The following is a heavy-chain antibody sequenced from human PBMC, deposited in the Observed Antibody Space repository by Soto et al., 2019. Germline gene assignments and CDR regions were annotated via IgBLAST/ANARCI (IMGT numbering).Heavy chain of an antibody. CDR2: IYYNDDR. D-gene: IGHD5-12*01. V-gene: IGHV2-5*01. J-gene: IGHJ4*02. CDR3: AHSDGGYEIIYFDF. Sequence: SGPTLVNPTQTLTLTCTFSGFSFTTAGVAVGWIRQTPGGALEWLTLIYYNDDRRFSPSLKTRLTITGDTSKNQVVLSLTNVDPGDTATYFCAHSDGGYEIIYFDFWGQGVPVTVSS. CDR1: GFSFTTAGVA.